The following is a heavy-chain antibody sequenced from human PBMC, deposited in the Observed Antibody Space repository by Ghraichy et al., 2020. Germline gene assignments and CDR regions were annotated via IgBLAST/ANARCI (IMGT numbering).Heavy chain of an antibody. D-gene: IGHD3-9*01. Sequence: SETLSLTCAVYGGSFSGYYWSWIRQPPGKGLEWIGEINHRGSNDYHPSLKSRVTISLDTSKNQFSLKLTSVTAADAAIYYCARGKSRGQLFDQTYIDPWGQGTPVTVSS. V-gene: IGHV4-34*01. CDR2: INHRGSN. J-gene: IGHJ5*02. CDR1: GGSFSGYY. CDR3: ARGKSRGQLFDQTYIDP.